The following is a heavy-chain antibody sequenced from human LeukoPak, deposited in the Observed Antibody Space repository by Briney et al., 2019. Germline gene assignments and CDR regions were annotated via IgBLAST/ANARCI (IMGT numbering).Heavy chain of an antibody. V-gene: IGHV4-61*01. CDR2: IYYSGST. CDR1: RGSVSSGSYY. D-gene: IGHD2-21*02. J-gene: IGHJ5*02. Sequence: SETLSLTCTVSRGSVSSGSYYWSWIRQPPGKGLEWIGYIYYSGSTNYNPSLKSRVTISVDTSKNQFSLKLSSVTAADTAVYYCARGRYCGGDCYSKWSDPWGQGTLVTVSS. CDR3: ARGRYCGGDCYSKWSDP.